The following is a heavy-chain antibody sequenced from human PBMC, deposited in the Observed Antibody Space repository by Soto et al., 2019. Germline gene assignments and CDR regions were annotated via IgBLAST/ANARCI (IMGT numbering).Heavy chain of an antibody. CDR1: GFTFDDYA. CDR3: AKDSNSSPINYFDY. V-gene: IGHV3-9*01. D-gene: IGHD6-13*01. J-gene: IGHJ4*02. CDR2: ISWNSGSI. Sequence: EVQLVESGGGLVQPGRSLRLSCAASGFTFDDYAMHWVRQAPGKGLEWVSGISWNSGSIGYADSVKGRFTISRDNAKNSLYLQMNSLRAEDTALYYCAKDSNSSPINYFDYWGQGTLVTVSS.